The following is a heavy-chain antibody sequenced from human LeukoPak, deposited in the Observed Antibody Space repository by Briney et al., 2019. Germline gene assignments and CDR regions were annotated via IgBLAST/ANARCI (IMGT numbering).Heavy chain of an antibody. V-gene: IGHV3-7*01. CDR2: IREDGTEK. J-gene: IGHJ4*02. CDR1: GFTFSGAW. Sequence: GGSLRLSCTASGFTFSGAWMTWVRPAPGKGLEWVANIREDGTEKNYVDSGKGRFTISRDNAKNSLFLQMSNLRDDDTAIYYCARHVGISFWGQGTLVTVSS. CDR3: ARHVGISF. D-gene: IGHD7-27*01.